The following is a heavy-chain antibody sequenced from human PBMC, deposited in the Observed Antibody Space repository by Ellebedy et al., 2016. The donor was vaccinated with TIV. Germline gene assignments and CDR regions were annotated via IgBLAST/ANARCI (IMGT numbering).Heavy chain of an antibody. CDR2: FYYNGNA. Sequence: MPGGSLRLSCTVSGGSISSRSYYWGWIRQPPGKNLEWIGTFYYNGNAYYNPSLRSRVSISIDTSKNQFSLRLSSVTAADTAVYYCARCETGSGSGWCNWLDPWGQGTLVTVSS. CDR3: ARCETGSGSGWCNWLDP. J-gene: IGHJ5*02. CDR1: GGSISSRSYY. V-gene: IGHV4-39*07. D-gene: IGHD3-22*01.